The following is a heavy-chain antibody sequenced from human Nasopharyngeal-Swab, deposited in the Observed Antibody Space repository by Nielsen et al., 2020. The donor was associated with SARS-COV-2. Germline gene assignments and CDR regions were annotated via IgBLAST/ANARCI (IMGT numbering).Heavy chain of an antibody. J-gene: IGHJ4*02. CDR2: ISYDGSNK. Sequence: GESLQISCAASGFTFSSYGMHWVRQAPGKGPEWVAVISYDGSNKYYADSVKGRFTISRDNSKNTLYLQMNSLRAEDTAVYYCAKETDSSFDYWGQGTLVTVSS. CDR3: AKETDSSFDY. CDR1: GFTFSSYG. D-gene: IGHD3-22*01. V-gene: IGHV3-30*18.